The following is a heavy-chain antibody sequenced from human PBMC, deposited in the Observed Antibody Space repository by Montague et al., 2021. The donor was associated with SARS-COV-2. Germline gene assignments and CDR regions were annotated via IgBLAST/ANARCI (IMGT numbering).Heavy chain of an antibody. Sequence: TLSLTCTVSGGSISSGTFYWSWIRQPAGKGLEWIGRIYTSGSTNYNPSLKSRVTISVDTSKNQFSLKLSSVTAADTAVYYCARYRTVRHVMLVVENVFDXWGQGIMVTVSS. D-gene: IGHD3-22*01. J-gene: IGHJ3*02. CDR3: ARYRTVRHVMLVVENVFDX. CDR1: GGSISSGTFY. V-gene: IGHV4-61*02. CDR2: IYTSGST.